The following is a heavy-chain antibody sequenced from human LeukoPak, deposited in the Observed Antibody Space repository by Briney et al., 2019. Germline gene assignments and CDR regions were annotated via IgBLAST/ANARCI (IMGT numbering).Heavy chain of an antibody. CDR1: GFTFSSYW. CDR2: IKQDGSEK. J-gene: IGHJ4*02. CDR3: ATPGGEHDSSGYSVDY. D-gene: IGHD3-22*01. Sequence: PGGSLRLSCAASGFTFSSYWMSWVRQAPGKGLEWVANIKQDGSEKYYVDSVKGRFTISRDNSKNTLYLQMNSLRAEDTAVYYCATPGGEHDSSGYSVDYWGQGTLVTVSS. V-gene: IGHV3-7*01.